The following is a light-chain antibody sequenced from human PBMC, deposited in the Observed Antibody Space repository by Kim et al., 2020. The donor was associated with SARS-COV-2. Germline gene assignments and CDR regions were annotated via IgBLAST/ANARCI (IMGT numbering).Light chain of an antibody. J-gene: IGKJ2*01. Sequence: SWSPGYRATTSGGASESVSSSHFAWYQQKPGQAPRLLINAVSNRATGIPDRFIGSGSGTDFTLTISRLEPEDFAVYYCQQYDGAYTFGQGTKLEI. V-gene: IGKV3-20*01. CDR1: ESVSSSH. CDR2: AVS. CDR3: QQYDGAYT.